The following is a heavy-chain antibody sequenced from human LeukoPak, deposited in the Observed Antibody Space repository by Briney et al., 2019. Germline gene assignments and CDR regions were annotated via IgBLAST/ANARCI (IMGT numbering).Heavy chain of an antibody. D-gene: IGHD2-15*01. CDR3: ATVQVVDSVGRPAYYYYMDV. Sequence: ASVKVSCKVSGYTLTELSMHWVRQAPGKGLEWMGGFDPEDGETIYAQKFQGRVTMAEDTSTDTAYMELSSLRSEDTAVYYCATVQVVDSVGRPAYYYYMDVWGKGTTVTVSS. V-gene: IGHV1-24*01. J-gene: IGHJ6*03. CDR1: GYTLTELS. CDR2: FDPEDGET.